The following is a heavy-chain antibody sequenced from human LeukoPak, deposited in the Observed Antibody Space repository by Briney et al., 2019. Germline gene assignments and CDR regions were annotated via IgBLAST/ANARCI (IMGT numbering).Heavy chain of an antibody. CDR3: AHYADYVGFDY. D-gene: IGHD4-17*01. CDR2: ISDSGGDT. CDR1: GFTFSSYA. Sequence: GGSLRLSCAASGFTFSSYAMSWVRQAPGKGLEWVSAISDSGGDTYYADSVKGRFTISRDNSKNTLCLQLNSLRAEDAVVFYCAHYADYVGFDYWGQGTLVTVSS. V-gene: IGHV3-23*01. J-gene: IGHJ4*02.